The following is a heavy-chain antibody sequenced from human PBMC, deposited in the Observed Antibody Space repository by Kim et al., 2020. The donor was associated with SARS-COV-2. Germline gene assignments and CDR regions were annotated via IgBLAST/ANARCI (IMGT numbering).Heavy chain of an antibody. CDR2: AT. CDR3: ARDTYGDYGY. V-gene: IGHV3-7*01. D-gene: IGHD4-17*01. J-gene: IGHJ4*02. Sequence: ATSDVDSVRGRLIISRYNAKNSLYLQMNSLRAEDTALYYCARDTYGDYGYWGQGTLVTVSS.